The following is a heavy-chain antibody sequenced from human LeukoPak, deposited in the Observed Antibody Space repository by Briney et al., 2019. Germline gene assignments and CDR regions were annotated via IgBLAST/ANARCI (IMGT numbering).Heavy chain of an antibody. J-gene: IGHJ3*02. V-gene: IGHV1-69*04. CDR3: ARGRSSDGYNSKLRDAFDI. Sequence: ASVKVSCKASGGTFSSYAISWVRQAPGQGLEWMGRIIPILNIANYAQKFQGGVMITADKYTSTAYIELSSLRSEDTAVYYCARGRSSDGYNSKLRDAFDIWGQGTMVTVSS. CDR2: IIPILNIA. D-gene: IGHD5-24*01. CDR1: GGTFSSYA.